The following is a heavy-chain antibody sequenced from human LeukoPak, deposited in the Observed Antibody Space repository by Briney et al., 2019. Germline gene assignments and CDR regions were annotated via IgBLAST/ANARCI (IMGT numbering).Heavy chain of an antibody. CDR1: GFTFSSYG. CDR2: IRYDGSNK. Sequence: PGGSLRLSCAASGFTFSSYGMHWVRQAPGKGLEWVAFIRYDGSNKYYADSVKGRFTIYRDNSKNVLYLQMNSLRADDTAVYYCAKTLWGLTLLSSDHWGQGTLVTVSS. V-gene: IGHV3-30*02. CDR3: AKTLWGLTLLSSDH. D-gene: IGHD2-21*02. J-gene: IGHJ4*02.